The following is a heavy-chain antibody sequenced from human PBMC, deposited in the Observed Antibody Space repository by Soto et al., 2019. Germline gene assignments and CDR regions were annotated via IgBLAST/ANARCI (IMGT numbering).Heavy chain of an antibody. CDR2: IYYSGST. J-gene: IGHJ3*02. V-gene: IGHV4-61*01. CDR1: VGSVSSGSYY. Sequence: PSETLSLTCTVSVGSVSSGSYYCSWIRQPPGKGLEWIGYIYYSGSTNYNPSLKSRVTISVDTSKNQFSLKLSSVTAADTAVYYCARELYDYVWGRYRSYAFDIWGQGTMVTVSS. D-gene: IGHD3-16*02. CDR3: ARELYDYVWGRYRSYAFDI.